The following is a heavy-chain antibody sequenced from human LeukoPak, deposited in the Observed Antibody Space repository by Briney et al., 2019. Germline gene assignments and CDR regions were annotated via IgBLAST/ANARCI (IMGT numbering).Heavy chain of an antibody. J-gene: IGHJ4*02. Sequence: GGSLRLSCAASGFTFSSYGMHWVRQAPGKGLEWVAVISYDGSNKYYADSVKGRFTISRDNSKNTLYLQMNSLRAEDTAVYYCATGTGSWYFDYWGQGTLVTVSS. CDR2: ISYDGSNK. V-gene: IGHV3-30*03. D-gene: IGHD1-7*01. CDR1: GFTFSSYG. CDR3: ATGTGSWYFDY.